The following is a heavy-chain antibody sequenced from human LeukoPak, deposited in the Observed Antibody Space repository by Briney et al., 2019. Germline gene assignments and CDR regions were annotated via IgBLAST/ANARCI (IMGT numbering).Heavy chain of an antibody. D-gene: IGHD2-2*01. CDR1: GFTFDDYG. J-gene: IGHJ6*03. CDR2: INWNGGST. CDR3: ARGFTERCSSTSCYEGDYYYYYMDV. Sequence: TGGSLRLSCAASGFTFDDYGMSWVRQAPGKGLEWVSGINWNGGSTGYADSVKGRYTISRDNAKNSLYLQMNSLRAEDTALYYSARGFTERCSSTSCYEGDYYYYYMDVWGKGTTVTVSS. V-gene: IGHV3-20*04.